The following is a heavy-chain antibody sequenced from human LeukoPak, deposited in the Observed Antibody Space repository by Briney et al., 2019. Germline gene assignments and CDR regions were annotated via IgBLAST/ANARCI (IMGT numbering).Heavy chain of an antibody. CDR3: ARDTHYSFDY. V-gene: IGHV3-48*01. D-gene: IGHD2-21*01. CDR2: ISISSGTI. J-gene: IGHJ4*02. Sequence: GGSLRLSYAASGFIFSSYSMNWVRQAPGKGLEWVSYISISSGTISYADSVRGRFTISSDNAKNSLYLQMNSLRAEDTAVYYCARDTHYSFDYRGQGTLVTVSS. CDR1: GFIFSSYS.